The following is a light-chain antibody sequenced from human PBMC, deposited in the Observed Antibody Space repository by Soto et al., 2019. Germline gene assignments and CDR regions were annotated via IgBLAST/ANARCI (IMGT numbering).Light chain of an antibody. CDR3: QQYRSSPIT. J-gene: IGKJ5*01. V-gene: IGKV3D-20*01. CDR2: DAS. Sequence: IVLTQCPATLSLSPGKRATLSCGASQSVSSSYLAWYQQKPGLAPRLLIYDASSRATGIPDRFSGSGSGTDFTLTISRLEPEDFAVYYRQQYRSSPITFGQGTRLEIK. CDR1: QSVSSSY.